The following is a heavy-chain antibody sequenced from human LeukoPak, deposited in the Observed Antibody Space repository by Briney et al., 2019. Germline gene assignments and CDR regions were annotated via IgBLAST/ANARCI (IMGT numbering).Heavy chain of an antibody. CDR3: ARIITYYDFSCWFDP. D-gene: IGHD3-3*01. J-gene: IGHJ5*02. Sequence: SETLSLTCTVSGGSISSYYWSWIRQPAGKGLEWIGRIYTSGSTNYNPSLKSRVTMSVDTSKNQFSLKLSSVTAADTAVYYCARIITYYDFSCWFDPWGQGTLVTVSS. V-gene: IGHV4-4*07. CDR2: IYTSGST. CDR1: GGSISSYY.